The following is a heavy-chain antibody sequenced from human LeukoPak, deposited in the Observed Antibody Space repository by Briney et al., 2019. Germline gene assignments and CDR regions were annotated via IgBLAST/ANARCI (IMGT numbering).Heavy chain of an antibody. V-gene: IGHV3-74*01. D-gene: IGHD3-22*01. CDR3: ARAPSEIGGYYPEYFRH. Sequence: GSLRLPLAAPPFTLCPYWIHLLRHAPGKGLVWFSRINSDGSTNYADSVKGRFTISRDNAKNTVSLQMNSLRAEDTGVYYCARAPSEIGGYYPEYFRHWGQGTLVTVSS. CDR1: PFTLCPYW. J-gene: IGHJ1*01. CDR2: INSDGST.